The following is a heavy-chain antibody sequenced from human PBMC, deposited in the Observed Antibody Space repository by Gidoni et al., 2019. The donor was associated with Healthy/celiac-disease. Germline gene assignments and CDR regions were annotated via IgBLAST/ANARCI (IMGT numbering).Heavy chain of an antibody. D-gene: IGHD6-13*01. CDR3: ANADGSSWTLFDY. Sequence: QVQLVESGGGVVQPGRSLRLSCDASGFTFSSYGMHWVRQAPGKGLEWVAVISYDGSNKYYAVSVKGRFTISRDNSKNTLYLQMNSLRAEDTAVYYCANADGSSWTLFDYWGQGTLVTVSS. CDR1: GFTFSSYG. J-gene: IGHJ4*02. CDR2: ISYDGSNK. V-gene: IGHV3-30*18.